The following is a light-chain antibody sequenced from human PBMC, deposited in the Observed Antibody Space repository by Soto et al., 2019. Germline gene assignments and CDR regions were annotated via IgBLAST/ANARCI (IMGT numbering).Light chain of an antibody. CDR1: QSVSGK. CDR2: DAS. J-gene: IGKJ1*01. Sequence: EIVMTQSPDTLSLSPGERATLSCRASQSVSGKLAWYQHRPGQAPRLLIYDASIRATGIPARFSGSASGTDFSLTISSLEPGDLAVYYCQQYGSSPRTFGQGTKVDIK. CDR3: QQYGSSPRT. V-gene: IGKV3-20*01.